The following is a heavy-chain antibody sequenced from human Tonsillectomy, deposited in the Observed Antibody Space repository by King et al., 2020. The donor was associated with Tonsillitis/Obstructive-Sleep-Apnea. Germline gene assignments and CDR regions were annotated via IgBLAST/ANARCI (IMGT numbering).Heavy chain of an antibody. V-gene: IGHV3-30*01. CDR2: ISYDGGNK. Sequence: VQLVESGGGVVQPGRSLRLSCAASRFTFSSYAMHWVRQVPGKGLEWVAVISYDGGNKYYADSVKGRFTISRDNSKNTLYLQMNSLRAEDTAVYYCAREDGYCSSGSCYSKAFDIWGQGTMVTVSS. CDR1: RFTFSSYA. J-gene: IGHJ3*02. CDR3: AREDGYCSSGSCYSKAFDI. D-gene: IGHD2-15*01.